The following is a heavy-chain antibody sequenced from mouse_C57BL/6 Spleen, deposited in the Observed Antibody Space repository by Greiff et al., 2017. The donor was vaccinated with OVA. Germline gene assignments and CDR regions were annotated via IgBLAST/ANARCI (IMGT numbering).Heavy chain of an antibody. CDR1: GYAFTNYL. V-gene: IGHV1-54*01. CDR2: INPGSGGT. D-gene: IGHD2-4*01. Sequence: VQLQQSGAELVRPGTSVKVSCKASGYAFTNYLLEWVKQRPGQGLEWIGVINPGSGGTNYNEKFKGKATLTADKSSSTAYMQLSSLTSEDSAVYFCARYDYEYFDVWGTGTTVTVSS. CDR3: ARYDYEYFDV. J-gene: IGHJ1*03.